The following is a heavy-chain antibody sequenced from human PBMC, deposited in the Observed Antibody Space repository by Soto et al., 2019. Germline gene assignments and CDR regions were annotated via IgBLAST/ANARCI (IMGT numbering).Heavy chain of an antibody. CDR2: ISAYNGNT. V-gene: IGHV1-18*01. CDR3: ARDGTTVTTEDAFDI. CDR1: GYTFTSYG. J-gene: IGHJ3*02. D-gene: IGHD4-17*01. Sequence: ASVKVSCKASGYTFTSYGISWVRQAPGQGLEWMGWISAYNGNTNYAQKLQGRVTMTTDTSTSTAYMELRSLRSDDTAVYYCARDGTTVTTEDAFDIWGQGTMVTVSS.